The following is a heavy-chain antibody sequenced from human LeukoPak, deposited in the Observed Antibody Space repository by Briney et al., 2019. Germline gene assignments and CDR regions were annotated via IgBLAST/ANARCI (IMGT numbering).Heavy chain of an antibody. D-gene: IGHD3-16*01. V-gene: IGHV4-30-2*01. CDR3: AREGFSPVGFDY. CDR2: IYHRGST. CDR1: GGSISSGTYY. Sequence: KPSETLSLTCTVSGGSISSGTYYWTWIRQPPGKGLEWMGYIYHRGSTYYNPSLKSRVTISVDTSKNQFSLKLSSVTAADTAVYYCAREGFSPVGFDYWGQGTLVTVSS. J-gene: IGHJ4*02.